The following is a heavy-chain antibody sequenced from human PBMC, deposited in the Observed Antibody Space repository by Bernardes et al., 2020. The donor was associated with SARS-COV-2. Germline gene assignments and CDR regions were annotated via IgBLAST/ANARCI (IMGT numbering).Heavy chain of an antibody. CDR3: ARKKDYFDY. CDR2: ISSSSSTT. J-gene: IGHJ4*02. Sequence: GGSLRLSCAASGFSFSSYSMNCVRQAPGKGLEWISYISSSSSTTDYADSVKGRFTISRDNAKNSLYLQMDSLRDEDTAVYYCARKKDYFDYWGQGTLVTVSS. V-gene: IGHV3-48*02. CDR1: GFSFSSYS.